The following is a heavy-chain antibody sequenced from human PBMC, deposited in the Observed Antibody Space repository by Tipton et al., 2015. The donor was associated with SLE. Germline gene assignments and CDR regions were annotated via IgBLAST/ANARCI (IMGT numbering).Heavy chain of an antibody. CDR2: INLGGST. Sequence: TLSLTCAVYTGSLSTYSWSWIRQPPGKGLEWIGEINLGGSTNYNPSLKTRLTTSVDASKNQFSLKLSSVTAADTAMFYCARVGQRRFSGNYPYGSFDIWGQGTMVTVSS. J-gene: IGHJ3*02. D-gene: IGHD1-26*01. V-gene: IGHV4-34*01. CDR1: TGSLSTYS. CDR3: ARVGQRRFSGNYPYGSFDI.